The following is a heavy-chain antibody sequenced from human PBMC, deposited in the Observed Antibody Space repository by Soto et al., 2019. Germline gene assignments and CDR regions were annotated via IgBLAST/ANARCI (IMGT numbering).Heavy chain of an antibody. J-gene: IGHJ2*01. CDR3: ARLVVVMNDWYFDL. Sequence: QVQLQESGPGLVSSSEPLSPTCSVSGGSISSFYWGWIRQPPGKGLEWIGYFYYSGGANYNPSLKSRVTISADTSKNQFSVSLNSVTAADTAVYFCARLVVVMNDWYFDLWGRGTLVTVAS. CDR2: FYYSGGA. CDR1: GGSISSFY. D-gene: IGHD3-22*01. V-gene: IGHV4-59*01.